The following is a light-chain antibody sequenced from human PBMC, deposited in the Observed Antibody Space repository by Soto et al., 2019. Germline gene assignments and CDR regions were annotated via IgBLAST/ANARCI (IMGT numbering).Light chain of an antibody. V-gene: IGKV1-9*01. J-gene: IGKJ2*01. CDR1: QGISFY. Sequence: IQLTQSPSSLSECVGDRVNITCRASQGISFYLAWYQQKAGKAPKLQIYAASTLQSGVLSRFGGSGSGTAFTLTISSLQPEDFATYYCQQVNSYPRTFGQGTKLEIK. CDR3: QQVNSYPRT. CDR2: AAS.